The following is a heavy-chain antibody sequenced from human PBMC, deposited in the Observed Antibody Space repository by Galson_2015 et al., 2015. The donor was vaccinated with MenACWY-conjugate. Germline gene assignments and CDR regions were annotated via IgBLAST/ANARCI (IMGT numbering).Heavy chain of an antibody. V-gene: IGHV3-74*01. CDR3: VREFFAGGGRTLDV. CDR2: INSDGRST. Sequence: SLRLSCAASGFTFSTYWMHWVRQAPGKGLVWVSRINSDGRSTSYADSVKGRFTISRDNAKNTLYLQMNSLRAEDTAVYYCVREFFAGGGRTLDVGGQGTTVIVSS. D-gene: IGHD3-16*01. CDR1: GFTFSTYW. J-gene: IGHJ6*02.